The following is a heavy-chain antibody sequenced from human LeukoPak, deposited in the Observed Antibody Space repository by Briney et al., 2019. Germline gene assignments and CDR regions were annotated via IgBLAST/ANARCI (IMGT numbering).Heavy chain of an antibody. CDR2: INPNSSGT. V-gene: IGHV1-2*04. D-gene: IGHD2-15*01. Sequence: ASVKVSCKASGYTFTSYGISWVRQAPGQGLEWMGWINPNSSGTNYAQKFQGWVTMTRDTSISTAYMELSRLRSDDTAVYYCARGYCSGGSCYTVDYWGQGTLVTVSS. J-gene: IGHJ4*02. CDR3: ARGYCSGGSCYTVDY. CDR1: GYTFTSYG.